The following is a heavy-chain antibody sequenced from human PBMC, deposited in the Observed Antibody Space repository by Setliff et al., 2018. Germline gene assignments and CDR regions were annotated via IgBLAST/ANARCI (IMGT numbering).Heavy chain of an antibody. J-gene: IGHJ6*02. Sequence: PGGSLRLSCAASGFTFSNYEMNWVRQAPGKGLEWISLISSSGNTIYYIDSVKGRFTISRDNTKASLYLQMNSLRPEDTAVYYCARDPGGGHPSYYGMDVWGQGTTVTVSS. CDR1: GFTFSNYE. V-gene: IGHV3-48*03. CDR2: ISSSGNTI. D-gene: IGHD2-15*01. CDR3: ARDPGGGHPSYYGMDV.